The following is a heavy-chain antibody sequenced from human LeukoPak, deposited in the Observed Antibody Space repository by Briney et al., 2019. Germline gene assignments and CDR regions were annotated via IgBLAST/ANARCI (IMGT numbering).Heavy chain of an antibody. D-gene: IGHD3-10*01. CDR3: ARRALITTYDY. V-gene: IGHV4-39*01. CDR2: IFYSGRT. CDR1: GGSISSSSYY. J-gene: IGHJ4*02. Sequence: SETLSLTCAVSGGSISSSSYYWGWIRQPPGKGLEWIGSIFYSGRTYYNSSLKSRVTISVDTSKNQFSLKLSSVTAADTAVYYCARRALITTYDYWGQGTQVTVSS.